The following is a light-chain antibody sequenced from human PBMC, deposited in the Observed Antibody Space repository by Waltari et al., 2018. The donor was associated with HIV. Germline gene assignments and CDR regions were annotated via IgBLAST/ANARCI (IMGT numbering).Light chain of an antibody. J-gene: IGLJ1*01. V-gene: IGLV2-8*01. CDR1: TSDVGGYNF. CDR3: NSYVGSNNYI. Sequence: QSALTQPPSASGSPGQSVTIPCTGTTSDVGGYNFLSWYQHHPGKAPKRMFSAVSQRPSGVPDRFSGSKSGNTASLTVSGLQAEDEADYYCNSYVGSNNYIFGTGTKVTVL. CDR2: AVS.